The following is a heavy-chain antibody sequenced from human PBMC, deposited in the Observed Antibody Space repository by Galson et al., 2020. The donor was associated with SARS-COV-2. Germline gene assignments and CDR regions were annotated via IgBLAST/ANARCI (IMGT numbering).Heavy chain of an antibody. J-gene: IGHJ5*02. Sequence: GGSLRLSCAASGFTFRHYVMNWVRQVPGKGLEWVSGISGSNSTTYYAHSVKGRFTISRDNSKNTVYLQMNSLRAEDTAVYYCAKDVNYDILTPYVAFDPWGQGTLVTVSS. CDR3: AKDVNYDILTPYVAFDP. CDR2: ISGSNSTT. CDR1: GFTFRHYV. V-gene: IGHV3-23*01. D-gene: IGHD3-9*01.